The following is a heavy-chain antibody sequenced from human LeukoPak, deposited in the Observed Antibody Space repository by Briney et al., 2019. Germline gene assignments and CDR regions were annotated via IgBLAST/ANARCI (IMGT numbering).Heavy chain of an antibody. CDR2: ISGSGGST. J-gene: IGHJ3*02. Sequence: GGSLRLSCAASGFTFSSYAMSWVRQAPGKGLEWVSAISGSGGSTYYADSVKGRFTISRDNSKNTLYLQMNSLRAEDTAVYYCAKGGPMRRPTSDASDIWGQGTMVTVSS. CDR1: GFTFSSYA. CDR3: AKGGPMRRPTSDASDI. V-gene: IGHV3-23*01.